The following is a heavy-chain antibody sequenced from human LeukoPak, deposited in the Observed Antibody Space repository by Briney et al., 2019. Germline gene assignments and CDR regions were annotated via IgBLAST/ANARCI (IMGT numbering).Heavy chain of an antibody. J-gene: IGHJ2*01. V-gene: IGHV4-4*07. CDR2: IYTSGST. Sequence: SETLSLTCTIHGDSISNYYWSWIRQPAGKGLEWIGRIYTSGSTNYNPSLKSRVTMSVDTYKSQFSLKLSSVTAADTAGYYCARTTPWYFDLWGRGTLVTVSS. CDR3: ARTTPWYFDL. CDR1: GDSISNYY. D-gene: IGHD1-1*01.